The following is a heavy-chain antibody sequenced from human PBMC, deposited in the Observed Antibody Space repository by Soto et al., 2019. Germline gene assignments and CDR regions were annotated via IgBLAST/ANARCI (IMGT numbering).Heavy chain of an antibody. Sequence: PGGSLRLSCAASGFTFSSYAMSWVRQAPGKGLEWVSAISGSGGSTYYADSVKGRFTISRDNSKNTLYLQMNSLRAEDTAVYYCAKEGEASSSSGFYYYYGMDAWGQGTTVTVSS. V-gene: IGHV3-23*01. CDR1: GFTFSSYA. CDR3: AKEGEASSSSGFYYYYGMDA. J-gene: IGHJ6*02. D-gene: IGHD6-6*01. CDR2: ISGSGGST.